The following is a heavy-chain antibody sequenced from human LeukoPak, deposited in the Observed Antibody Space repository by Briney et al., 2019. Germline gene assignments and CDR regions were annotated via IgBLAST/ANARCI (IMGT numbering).Heavy chain of an antibody. V-gene: IGHV3-53*01. CDR2: IYSGGST. D-gene: IGHD3-22*01. Sequence: SGGSLRLSCAASGFTVSSNYKRWVRQAPGKGLGWVYDIYSGGSTYYADSVKGRFTISRDNSKNTLYLQMYSQRAVDTAVYYCANQVHYYDSRGYPSYFDCWGPETLVTVSS. CDR3: ANQVHYYDSRGYPSYFDC. CDR1: GFTVSSNY. J-gene: IGHJ4*02.